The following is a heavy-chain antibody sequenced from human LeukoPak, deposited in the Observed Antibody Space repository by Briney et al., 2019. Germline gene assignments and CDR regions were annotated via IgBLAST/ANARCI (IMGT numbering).Heavy chain of an antibody. V-gene: IGHV3-64D*09. J-gene: IGHJ4*02. Sequence: PGGSLRLSCSASGFTFSSYALHWVRQAPGKGLEYVSAISNNGGSTHYADSVKGRFTISRDNSKNTLYLQMSSLRAEDTAVYYCVSSITGSTVPIYFDYWGQGTLVTVSS. D-gene: IGHD1-7*01. CDR1: GFTFSSYA. CDR3: VSSITGSTVPIYFDY. CDR2: ISNNGGST.